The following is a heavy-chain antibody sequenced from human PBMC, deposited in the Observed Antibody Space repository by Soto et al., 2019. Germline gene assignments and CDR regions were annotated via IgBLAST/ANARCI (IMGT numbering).Heavy chain of an antibody. CDR1: GGSFSGYY. J-gene: IGHJ6*02. CDR3: ARGSYSSSWYGDYYYYYGMDV. Sequence: PSETVSLTCAVYGGSFSGYYWGWIRQPPGRWLEWIGEINHSGSTNYNPCLRSRVTRAVDTSKKQFSLQLSSVTAADTAVYYCARGSYSSSWYGDYYYYYGMDVWGQGTTVTVSS. CDR2: INHSGST. D-gene: IGHD6-13*01. V-gene: IGHV4-34*01.